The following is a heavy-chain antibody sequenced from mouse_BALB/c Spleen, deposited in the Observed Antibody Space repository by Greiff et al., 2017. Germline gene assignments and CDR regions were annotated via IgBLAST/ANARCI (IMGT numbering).Heavy chain of an antibody. D-gene: IGHD4-1*02. Sequence: EVKLVESGPSLVKPSQTLSLTCSVTGDSITSCYWNWIRKFPGNKLEYMGYISYSGSTYYNPSLKSRISITRDTSKNQYYLQLNSVTTEDTATYYCARWSQLGVAYWGQGTLVTVSA. CDR2: ISYSGST. J-gene: IGHJ3*01. CDR3: ARWSQLGVAY. CDR1: GDSITSCY. V-gene: IGHV3-8*02.